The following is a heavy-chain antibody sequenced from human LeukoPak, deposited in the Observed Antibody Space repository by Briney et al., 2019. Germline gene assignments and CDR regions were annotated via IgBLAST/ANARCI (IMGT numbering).Heavy chain of an antibody. J-gene: IGHJ3*02. CDR1: GYSISSGNY. V-gene: IGHV4-38-2*01. Sequence: SETLSLSCALSGYSISSGNYWGWIRQLPGKGLEWIGRIYHIGSTYYNPSLRSRVTISVDTSKNHFSLKLSCVTAADTAVYYCARGYYDYVWGSYRNAFDIWGQGTMVTVSS. CDR2: IYHIGST. CDR3: ARGYYDYVWGSYRNAFDI. D-gene: IGHD3-16*02.